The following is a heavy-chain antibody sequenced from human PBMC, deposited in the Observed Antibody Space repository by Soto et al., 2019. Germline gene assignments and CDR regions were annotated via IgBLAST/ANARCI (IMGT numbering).Heavy chain of an antibody. CDR3: ATERASSGQFDY. CDR2: INPNTGGT. D-gene: IGHD3-22*01. J-gene: IGHJ4*02. Sequence: QVQLVQSGAEVKKPGASVKVSCTASGYSFTGYYIHWVRQAPGQGLEWMGWINPNTGGTNYAQKLQGRFTMTRDPSISTAYMELSRLRSDDMAVYYCATERASSGQFDYWGQGTLVTVSS. CDR1: GYSFTGYY. V-gene: IGHV1-2*02.